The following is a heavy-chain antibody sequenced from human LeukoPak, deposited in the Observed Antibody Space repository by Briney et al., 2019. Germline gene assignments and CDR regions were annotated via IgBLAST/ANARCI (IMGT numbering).Heavy chain of an antibody. CDR2: IWYDGSNK. Sequence: GGSLRLSCAASGFTFSSYGMHWVRQAPGKGLEGVAVIWYDGSNKYYADSVKGRFTISRDNSKNTLYLQMNSLRAEDTAVYYCARERVVVPAAIDYWGQGTLVTVSS. CDR1: GFTFSSYG. D-gene: IGHD2-2*01. CDR3: ARERVVVPAAIDY. V-gene: IGHV3-33*01. J-gene: IGHJ4*02.